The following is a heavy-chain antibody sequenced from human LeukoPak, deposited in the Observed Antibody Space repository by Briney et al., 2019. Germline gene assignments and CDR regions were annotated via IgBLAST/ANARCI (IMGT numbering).Heavy chain of an antibody. Sequence: SETLSLTCAVYGGSFSGYYWSWIRQPPGKGLEWIGEINHSGSTNYNPSLKSRVTISVDTSKNQFSLKLSSVTAADTAVYYCARTRQAILGVVKPYDYWGQGTLVTVSS. CDR3: ARTRQAILGVVKPYDY. CDR1: GGSFSGYY. CDR2: INHSGST. J-gene: IGHJ4*02. V-gene: IGHV4-34*01. D-gene: IGHD3-3*01.